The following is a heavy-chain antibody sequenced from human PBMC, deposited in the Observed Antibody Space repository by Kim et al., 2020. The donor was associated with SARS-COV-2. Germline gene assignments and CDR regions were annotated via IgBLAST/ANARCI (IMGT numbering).Heavy chain of an antibody. CDR3: ARDALPGDYYDSSGLDY. CDR2: IIPIFGTA. J-gene: IGHJ4*02. CDR1: GGTFSSYA. D-gene: IGHD3-22*01. Sequence: SVKVSCKASGGTFSSYAISWVRQAPGQGLEWMGGIIPIFGTANYAQKFQGRVTITADESTSTAYMELSSLRSEDTAVYYCARDALPGDYYDSSGLDYWGQGTLVTVSS. V-gene: IGHV1-69*13.